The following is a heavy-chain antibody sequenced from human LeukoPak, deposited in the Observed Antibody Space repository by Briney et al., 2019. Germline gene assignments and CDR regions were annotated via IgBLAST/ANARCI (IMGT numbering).Heavy chain of an antibody. CDR1: GFTFSSYA. CDR2: ISGTGANT. V-gene: IGHV3-23*01. D-gene: IGHD6-19*01. J-gene: IGHJ3*02. Sequence: GGSLRLSCAASGFTFSSYAMSWVRQAPGKGLEWVSDISGTGANTYYADSVKGRFTISTDNSKNTLYLQMNSLRAEDTAVYYCAGSAAVALGAFDIWGQGTMVTVSS. CDR3: AGSAAVALGAFDI.